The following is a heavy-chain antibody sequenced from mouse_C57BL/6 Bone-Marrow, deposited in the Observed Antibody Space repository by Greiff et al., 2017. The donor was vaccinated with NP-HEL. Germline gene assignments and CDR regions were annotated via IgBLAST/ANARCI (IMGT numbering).Heavy chain of an antibody. V-gene: IGHV5-4*01. CDR2: ISDGGSYT. Sequence: EVQLVESGGGLVKPGGSLKLSCAASGFTFSSYAMSWVRQTPEKRLEWVATISDGGSYTYYPDNVKGRFTISSDNAKHNLYLQMSHLKSEDTAMYYCAEESPPVNWGGMDYWGQGTSVTVSA. J-gene: IGHJ4*01. CDR1: GFTFSSYA. CDR3: AEESPPVNWGGMDY. D-gene: IGHD4-1*02.